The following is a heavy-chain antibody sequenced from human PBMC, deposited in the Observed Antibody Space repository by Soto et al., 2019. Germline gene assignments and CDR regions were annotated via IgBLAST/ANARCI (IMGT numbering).Heavy chain of an antibody. V-gene: IGHV4-39*01. CDR1: SGSISSSGYY. CDR3: ARQVSYSDSLRNYFDK. J-gene: IGHJ4*02. D-gene: IGHD3-3*01. Sequence: QLRLQESGPGLVKPSETLALTCSVSSGSISSSGYYWDWIRQPPGKGLEWIGSIDRSATTYYNPSLKGRVTMSVDTSKNQFSLRLTSVSAADTAVYYCARQVSYSDSLRNYFDKCGQGTLVTVSS. CDR2: IDRSATT.